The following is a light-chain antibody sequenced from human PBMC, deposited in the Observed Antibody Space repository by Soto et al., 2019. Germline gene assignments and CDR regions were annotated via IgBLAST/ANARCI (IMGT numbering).Light chain of an antibody. J-gene: IGLJ2*01. Sequence: QAVVTQPASVSGSPGQSITISCTGTSSDVGGYNYVSWYQHHPGKAPKLVIYEVSNRPSGVSNRFSGSKSGNTASLTISGLQAEDEADYYCTSYTSSSTGIFAGGTKLTVL. CDR1: SSDVGGYNY. CDR2: EVS. V-gene: IGLV2-14*01. CDR3: TSYTSSSTGI.